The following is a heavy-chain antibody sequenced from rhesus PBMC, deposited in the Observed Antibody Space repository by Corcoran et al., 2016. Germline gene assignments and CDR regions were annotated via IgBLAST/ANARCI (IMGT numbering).Heavy chain of an antibody. Sequence: QVQLQESGPGLVKPSETLSLTCAVSGGSVSSNYWSWIRQSPGKGLEWNGRISGSGGGADYNPSLKSRVTLSTETSKNQFSLRLTSVPAADTALYFCATLVGVPGSLDVWGRGVLVTVSS. CDR2: ISGSGGGA. V-gene: IGHV4-173*01. J-gene: IGHJ5-2*02. D-gene: IGHD2-39*01. CDR1: GGSVSSNY. CDR3: ATLVGVPGSLDV.